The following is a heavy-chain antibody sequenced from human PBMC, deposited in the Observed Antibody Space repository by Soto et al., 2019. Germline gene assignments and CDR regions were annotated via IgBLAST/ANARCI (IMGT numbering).Heavy chain of an antibody. Sequence: QVQLVQSGAEVKKPGSSVKVSCKASGGTFSSYAISWVRQAPGQGLEWMGGIIPIFGTADYAQKFQGGVTITADESTSTAYMELSSLRSEDTAVYYCARHPVSGSYAYYYGMDVWGQGTTVTVSS. CDR1: GGTFSSYA. V-gene: IGHV1-69*12. J-gene: IGHJ6*02. CDR2: IIPIFGTA. CDR3: ARHPVSGSYAYYYGMDV. D-gene: IGHD1-26*01.